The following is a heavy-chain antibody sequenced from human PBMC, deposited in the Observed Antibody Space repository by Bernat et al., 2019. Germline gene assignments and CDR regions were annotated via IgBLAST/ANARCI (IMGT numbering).Heavy chain of an antibody. Sequence: EVQLVESGGGVVRPGGSLRLSCAASGFTFDDYGMSWVRQAPGKGLEWVAGIDWNGGSTGYADSVKGRFTISRGHAKNSLYPQMNSLRAEDTALYYCARSITMIVPRDNWFDPWGQGTLVTVSS. D-gene: IGHD3-22*01. CDR3: ARSITMIVPRDNWFDP. V-gene: IGHV3-20*04. CDR2: IDWNGGST. CDR1: GFTFDDYG. J-gene: IGHJ5*02.